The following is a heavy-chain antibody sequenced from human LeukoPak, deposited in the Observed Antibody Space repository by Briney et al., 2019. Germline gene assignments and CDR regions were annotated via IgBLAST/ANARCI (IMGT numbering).Heavy chain of an antibody. CDR2: IYYSGST. CDR3: ARTGLRITMIVVVMDWFDP. Sequence: SETLSLTCTVSGGSISSSSYYWGWIRQPPGKGLEWIGSIYYSGSTYYNPSLKSRVTISVDTSKNQVSLKLSSVTAADTAVYYCARTGLRITMIVVVMDWFDPWGQGTLVTVSS. J-gene: IGHJ5*02. V-gene: IGHV4-39*01. CDR1: GGSISSSSYY. D-gene: IGHD3-22*01.